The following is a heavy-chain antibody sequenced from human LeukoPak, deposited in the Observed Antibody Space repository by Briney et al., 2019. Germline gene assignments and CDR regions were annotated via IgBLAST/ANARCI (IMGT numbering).Heavy chain of an antibody. Sequence: GGSLRLSCAASGFTFSNAWMSWVRQAPEKGLEWVGRIKSKTDGGTTDYAAPVKGRFAISRDDSKNTLYLQMNSLKTEDTAVYYCTTARGCSSTSCYTQAYYYYYYYMDVWGKGTTVTVSS. CDR3: TTARGCSSTSCYTQAYYYYYYYMDV. J-gene: IGHJ6*03. V-gene: IGHV3-15*01. CDR2: IKSKTDGGTT. CDR1: GFTFSNAW. D-gene: IGHD2-2*02.